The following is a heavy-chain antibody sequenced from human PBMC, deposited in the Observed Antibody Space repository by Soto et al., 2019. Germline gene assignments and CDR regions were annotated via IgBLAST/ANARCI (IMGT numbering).Heavy chain of an antibody. CDR3: ARDYYGSGSYYNCL. D-gene: IGHD3-10*01. Sequence: SETLSLTCTVSGGSISSGDYYWSWIRQPPGKGPEWIGYIYYSGSTYYNPSLKSRVTISVDTSKNQFSLKLSSVTAADTAVYYCARDYYGSGSYYNCLWGQGTLVTVSS. V-gene: IGHV4-30-4*01. CDR1: GGSISSGDYY. CDR2: IYYSGST. J-gene: IGHJ4*02.